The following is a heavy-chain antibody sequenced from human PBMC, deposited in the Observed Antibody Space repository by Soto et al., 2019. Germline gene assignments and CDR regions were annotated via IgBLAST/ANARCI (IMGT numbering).Heavy chain of an antibody. D-gene: IGHD2-21*02. Sequence: QVQLVQSGAEEKKPGASVKVSCKASGYAFSSYAMHWVRQAPGQRLEWMGWINIGSGNTEYSQNFQDRITITRDTSASTVYMDLSSVRSEDTALYYCARDGGDCGYRLIYYYYIGMDVWGQGTTVSVSS. CDR3: ARDGGDCGYRLIYYYYIGMDV. CDR2: INIGSGNT. J-gene: IGHJ6*02. CDR1: GYAFSSYA. V-gene: IGHV1-3*05.